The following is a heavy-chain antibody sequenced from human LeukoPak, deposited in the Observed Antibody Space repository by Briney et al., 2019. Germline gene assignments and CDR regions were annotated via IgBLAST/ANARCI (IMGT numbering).Heavy chain of an antibody. J-gene: IGHJ4*02. CDR3: AKAIGSRKVYYFDY. V-gene: IGHV3-23*01. CDR1: GFTFSRYW. Sequence: GGSLRLSCAASGFTFSRYWMSWVRQAPGKGLEWVSAISGSGGSTYCADSVKGRFTISRDNSKNTLYLQMNSLRAEDTAVYYCAKAIGSRKVYYFDYWGQGTLVTVSS. D-gene: IGHD1-14*01. CDR2: ISGSGGST.